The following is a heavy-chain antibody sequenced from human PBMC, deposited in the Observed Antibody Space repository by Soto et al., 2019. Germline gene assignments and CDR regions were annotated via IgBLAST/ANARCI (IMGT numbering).Heavy chain of an antibody. D-gene: IGHD3-16*01. CDR1: GFSLNTPGVG. V-gene: IGHV2-5*02. Sequence: QITLKEPGPILVKPTETLTLTCTFSGFSLNTPGVGVGWIRQPPGKALEWLALLYWDDDQRYSPSLESRLTITNDTSTNRAVLTMANMDPVDTATYYWALKGFQTSYPYTELFDHWGQGTLVTVSS. CDR3: ALKGFQTSYPYTELFDH. J-gene: IGHJ4*02. CDR2: LYWDDDQ.